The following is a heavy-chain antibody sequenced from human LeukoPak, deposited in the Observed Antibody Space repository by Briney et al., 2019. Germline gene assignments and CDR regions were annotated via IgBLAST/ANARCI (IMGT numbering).Heavy chain of an antibody. CDR1: GFTFSTYA. D-gene: IGHD3-10*01. CDR2: ISGSGANT. Sequence: GGSLRLSCAASGFTFSTYAMSWVRQAPGKGLEWVSAISGSGANTFYADSVKGRFTISRDNSKNTLYLQMDSLRAEDTAVYYCAKDSGDAYYYYYMDVWGKGTTVTVSS. V-gene: IGHV3-23*01. J-gene: IGHJ6*03. CDR3: AKDSGDAYYYYYMDV.